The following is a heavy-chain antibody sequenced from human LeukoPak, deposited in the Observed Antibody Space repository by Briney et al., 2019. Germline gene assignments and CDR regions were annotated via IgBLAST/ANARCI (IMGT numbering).Heavy chain of an antibody. CDR1: GFTFSGYA. D-gene: IGHD3-22*01. CDR3: AKEGEGHITMMALPTRDLDY. Sequence: GGSLRLSCAASGFTFSGYAMSWVRQAPGKGLEWVSTISGSGRNIYYADSVKGRFTISRDNSKNTLYLQMNSLKAEDTAVYYCAKEGEGHITMMALPTRDLDYWGQGTLVTVSS. CDR2: ISGSGRNI. J-gene: IGHJ4*02. V-gene: IGHV3-23*01.